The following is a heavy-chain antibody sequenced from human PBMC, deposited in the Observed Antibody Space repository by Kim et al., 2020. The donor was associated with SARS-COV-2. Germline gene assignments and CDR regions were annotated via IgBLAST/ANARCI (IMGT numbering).Heavy chain of an antibody. CDR2: INHSGST. D-gene: IGHD6-6*01. CDR3: ARGRRSIAARPYNWFDP. Sequence: SETLSLTCAVYGGSFSGYYWSWIRQPPGKGLEWIGEINHSGSTNYNPSLKSRVTISVDTSKNQFSLKLSSVTAADTAVYYCARGRRSIAARPYNWFDPWGQGTLVTVSS. V-gene: IGHV4-34*01. CDR1: GGSFSGYY. J-gene: IGHJ5*02.